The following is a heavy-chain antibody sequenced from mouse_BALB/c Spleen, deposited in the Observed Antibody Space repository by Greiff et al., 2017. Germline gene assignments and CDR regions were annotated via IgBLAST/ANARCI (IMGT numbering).Heavy chain of an antibody. CDR1: GFTFSDFY. Sequence: EVKLVESGGGLVQPGGSLRLSCATSGFTFSDFYREWVRQPPGKRLGWIAASRNKANDYTTEYSASVKGRFIVSRDISQSILYLQMNALRAEDTAIYYCARARQWSYYAMDYWGQGTSVTVSS. D-gene: IGHD1-1*02. CDR2: SRNKANDYTT. CDR3: ARARQWSYYAMDY. J-gene: IGHJ4*01. V-gene: IGHV7-1*02.